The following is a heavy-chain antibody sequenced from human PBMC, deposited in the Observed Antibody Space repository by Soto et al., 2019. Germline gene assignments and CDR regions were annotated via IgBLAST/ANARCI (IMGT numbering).Heavy chain of an antibody. V-gene: IGHV4-34*01. J-gene: IGHJ4*02. CDR2: VSHSGNT. Sequence: PSETLSLTCTVPGGSFTGHFWSGVRQPPGKGLEWIGEVSHSGNTKYYPSLRSRVTLSVDSSKNQISLALTSVTAADTAVYYCARAKFESTGWHQFDIWGQGTLVTVSS. CDR3: ARAKFESTGWHQFDI. CDR1: GGSFTGHF. D-gene: IGHD7-27*01.